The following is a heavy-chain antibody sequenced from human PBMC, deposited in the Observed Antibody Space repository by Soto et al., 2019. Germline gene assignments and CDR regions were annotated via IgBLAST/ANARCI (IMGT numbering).Heavy chain of an antibody. CDR3: AWRKAATDY. J-gene: IGHJ4*02. Sequence: QVQLVQSGAEVKKPGSSVKVSCKASGGTFSSYTISWVRQAPGQGLEWMGRIIPILGIANYAQKFPGRVTITADKSTSTAYMKLSSLRSEDTAVYYCAWRKAATDYWGQGTLVTVSS. V-gene: IGHV1-69*02. CDR2: IIPILGIA. D-gene: IGHD6-13*01. CDR1: GGTFSSYT.